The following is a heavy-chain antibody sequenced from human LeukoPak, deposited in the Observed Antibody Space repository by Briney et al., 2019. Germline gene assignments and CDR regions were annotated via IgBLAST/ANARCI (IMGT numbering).Heavy chain of an antibody. Sequence: PGGSLRLSCAASGFTFSTYAMSWVRQAPGKGLEWVSVISGSGDTTYYTDSVKGRFTISRDSSRNTLYLQMNSLRAEDTAVYYCAKGTLPDYWGQGTLVTVSS. CDR3: AKGTLPDY. CDR1: GFTFSTYA. CDR2: ISGSGDTT. V-gene: IGHV3-23*01. J-gene: IGHJ4*02.